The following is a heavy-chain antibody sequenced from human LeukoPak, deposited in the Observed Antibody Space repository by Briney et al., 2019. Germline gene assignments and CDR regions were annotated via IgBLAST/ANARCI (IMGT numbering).Heavy chain of an antibody. V-gene: IGHV3-43*02. CDR3: AKDIGQGGGRRYYDSSGYYPY. CDR1: GFTFDDYA. D-gene: IGHD3-22*01. Sequence: GGSLRLSCAVSGFTFDDYAMHWVRQAPGKGLEWVSLISGDGGSTYYADSVKGRFTISRDNSKNSLYLQMNSLRTEDTALYYCAKDIGQGGGRRYYDSSGYYPYWGQGTLVTVSS. CDR2: ISGDGGST. J-gene: IGHJ4*02.